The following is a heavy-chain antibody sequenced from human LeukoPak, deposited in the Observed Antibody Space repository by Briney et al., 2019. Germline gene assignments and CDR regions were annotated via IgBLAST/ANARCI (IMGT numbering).Heavy chain of an antibody. V-gene: IGHV4-61*02. D-gene: IGHD3-10*02. CDR1: GGSISSGSYY. J-gene: IGHJ5*02. CDR2: FHTRGST. CDR3: AREITMIEDSWFDP. Sequence: SETLSLTCTVSGGSISSGSYYWSWIRQPAGKGLEWIGRFHTRGSTNYNPSLKSRVIISVDTSKNQFSLKLNSVTAADTAVYYCAREITMIEDSWFDPWGQGTLVTVSS.